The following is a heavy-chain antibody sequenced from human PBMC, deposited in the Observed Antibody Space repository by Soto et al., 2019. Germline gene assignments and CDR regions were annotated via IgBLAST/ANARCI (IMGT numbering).Heavy chain of an antibody. CDR2: ISAYNGNT. J-gene: IGHJ5*02. CDR3: ARSALGGAATDHNWFDP. Sequence: QVQLVQSGAEVKKPGASVKVSCKASGCTFTSYGISWVRQAPGQGLEWMGWISAYNGNTNYAQKLQGRVTMTTDTSTSTAYMELRSLRSDDTAVYYCARSALGGAATDHNWFDPWGQGTLVTVSS. D-gene: IGHD4-17*01. CDR1: GCTFTSYG. V-gene: IGHV1-18*01.